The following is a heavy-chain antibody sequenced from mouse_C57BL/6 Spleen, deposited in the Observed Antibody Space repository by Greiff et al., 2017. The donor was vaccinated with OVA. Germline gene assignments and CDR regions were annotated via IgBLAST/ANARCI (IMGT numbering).Heavy chain of an antibody. D-gene: IGHD2-5*01. V-gene: IGHV1-69*01. CDR1: GYTFTSYW. CDR2: IDPSDSYT. J-gene: IGHJ4*01. CDR3: ARYYSKAMDY. Sequence: QVQLKQPGAELVMPGASVKLSCKASGYTFTSYWMHWVKQRPGQGLEWIGEIDPSDSYTNYNQKFKGKSTLTVDKSSSTAYMQLSSLTSEDSAVYYCARYYSKAMDYWGQGTSVTVSS.